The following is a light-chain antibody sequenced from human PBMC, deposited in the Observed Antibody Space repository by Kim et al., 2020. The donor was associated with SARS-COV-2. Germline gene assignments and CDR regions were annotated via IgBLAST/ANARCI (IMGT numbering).Light chain of an antibody. CDR3: QKCNRAPQT. CDR1: EGINNY. V-gene: IGKV1-27*01. Sequence: ASVWNRVTITIRASEGINNYLAWYQQRPGKVPRRLIYAASTVQSGVPSLFSGSGSGTDFTLTISSLQPEDVATYYYQKCNRAPQTFGGGTKMDIK. J-gene: IGKJ4*01. CDR2: AAS.